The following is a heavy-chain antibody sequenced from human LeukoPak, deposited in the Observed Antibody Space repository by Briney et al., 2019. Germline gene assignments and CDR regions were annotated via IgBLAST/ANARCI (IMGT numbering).Heavy chain of an antibody. J-gene: IGHJ5*02. V-gene: IGHV4-59*08. Sequence: PSESLSLTCTASGFTVSSYYRSWIRQPPGKGLEWVGVIYYTGSTNFNPSLKSRVTISIDNARNQLSLRLNSLTAADTAIYYCARHNGGSVRANFDPWGQGTLVTVSS. CDR1: GFTVSSYY. CDR2: IYYTGST. D-gene: IGHD2-15*01. CDR3: ARHNGGSVRANFDP.